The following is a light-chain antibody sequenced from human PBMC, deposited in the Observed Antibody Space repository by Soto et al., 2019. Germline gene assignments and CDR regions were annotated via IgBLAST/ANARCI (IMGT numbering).Light chain of an antibody. CDR3: QQRFTTTLT. V-gene: IGKV1-39*01. J-gene: IGKJ4*01. Sequence: IQRTQSSSSLSASVGHRVTITCRASQNIGSFLNWHQQKPGKAPNVLINVASTLRSGVPSRFSGIGSGTDFNLTINSLQHEDFATYVGQQRFTTTLTFGGGTKVDI. CDR1: QNIGSF. CDR2: VAS.